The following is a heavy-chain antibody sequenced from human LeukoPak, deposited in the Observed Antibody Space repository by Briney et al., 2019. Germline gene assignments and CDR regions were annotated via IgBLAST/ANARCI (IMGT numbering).Heavy chain of an antibody. Sequence: GGSLRLSCAASGFTFSSYAMSWVRQAPGKGLEWVSALSGSGGTTCYADSVKGRSTISRDNSENTLYLQVSSLRADDTAVYYCAKGRGYSSDCLDYWGQGTLVTVSS. D-gene: IGHD6-19*01. CDR3: AKGRGYSSDCLDY. CDR2: LSGSGGTT. V-gene: IGHV3-23*01. CDR1: GFTFSSYA. J-gene: IGHJ4*02.